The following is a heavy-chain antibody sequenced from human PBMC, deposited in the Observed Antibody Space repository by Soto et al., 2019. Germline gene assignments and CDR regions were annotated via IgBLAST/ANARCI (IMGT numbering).Heavy chain of an antibody. D-gene: IGHD1-26*01. Sequence: ASVKVSCKASGYTFTSYAMHWVRQAPGQRLEWMGWINAGNGNTKYSQKFQGRVTITRDTSASTAYMELSSLRSEDTAVYYCARDSGSYGNDAFDIWGQGTMVTVSS. J-gene: IGHJ3*02. CDR2: INAGNGNT. CDR1: GYTFTSYA. CDR3: ARDSGSYGNDAFDI. V-gene: IGHV1-3*01.